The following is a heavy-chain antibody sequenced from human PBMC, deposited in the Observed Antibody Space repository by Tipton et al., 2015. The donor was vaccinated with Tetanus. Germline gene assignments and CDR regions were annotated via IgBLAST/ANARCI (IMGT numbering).Heavy chain of an antibody. CDR1: GGSMSSSDYY. CDR3: ARLREVVSRSGWALDY. Sequence: LRLSCTVSGGSMSSSDYYWDWIRQPPGKGLEWIGSISHSGRTYYNPSLKSRVTMSVDTSKTHFSLRLRSVTAADTAAYYCARLREVVSRSGWALDYWGQGILVTVSS. V-gene: IGHV4-39*02. CDR2: ISHSGRT. D-gene: IGHD5/OR15-5a*01. J-gene: IGHJ4*02.